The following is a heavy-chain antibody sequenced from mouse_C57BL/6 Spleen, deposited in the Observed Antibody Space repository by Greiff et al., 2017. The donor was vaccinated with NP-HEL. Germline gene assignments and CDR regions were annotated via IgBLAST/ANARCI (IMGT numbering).Heavy chain of an antibody. Sequence: EVQLQQSGPGLVKPSPSLSLTCSVTGYSITSGYYWNWIRQFPGNKLEWMGYISYDGSNNYNPSLKNRISITRDTSKNQFFLKLNSVTTEDTATYYCARVGYGSYFDYWGQGTTLTVSS. D-gene: IGHD1-1*01. J-gene: IGHJ2*01. CDR1: GYSITSGYY. V-gene: IGHV3-6*01. CDR2: ISYDGSN. CDR3: ARVGYGSYFDY.